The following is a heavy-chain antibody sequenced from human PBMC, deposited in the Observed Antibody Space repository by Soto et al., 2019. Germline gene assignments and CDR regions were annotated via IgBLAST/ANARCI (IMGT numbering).Heavy chain of an antibody. Sequence: EVQLLESGGALVQPGGSLSLPCAASGFTFSPYSLAWVGQAPGKGLAWVSGLSGGGANTFYADSVKGRFTISVDNSKNTVYLQMNSLRVEDTAVYYCARWDGYGDEWGQGTLVTVSS. CDR1: GFTFSPYS. V-gene: IGHV3-23*01. J-gene: IGHJ4*02. D-gene: IGHD5-12*01. CDR3: ARWDGYGDE. CDR2: LSGGGANT.